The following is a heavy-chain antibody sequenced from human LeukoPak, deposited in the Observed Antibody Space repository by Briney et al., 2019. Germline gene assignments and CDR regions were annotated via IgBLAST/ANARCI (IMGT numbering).Heavy chain of an antibody. Sequence: SETLSLTCTVSGGSIRSHSWSWVRQSPGKGLEWIGSVSNRGSTNYNPSLKSRVTISVDTSKNQFSLMLVSVTAGDTAEYYCAREVGWFDPWGQGTLVTVSS. CDR3: AREVGWFDP. D-gene: IGHD2-15*01. CDR2: VSNRGST. V-gene: IGHV4-59*11. CDR1: GGSIRSHS. J-gene: IGHJ5*02.